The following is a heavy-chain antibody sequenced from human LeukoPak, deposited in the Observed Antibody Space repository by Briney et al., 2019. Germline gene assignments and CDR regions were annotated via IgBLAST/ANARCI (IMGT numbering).Heavy chain of an antibody. J-gene: IGHJ4*02. CDR1: GGTFSSYA. CDR3: ARGRDPYDSSGYYFHY. CDR2: IIPIFGTA. V-gene: IGHV1-69*13. Sequence: ASVKVSCKASGGTFSSYAISWVRQAPGQGLEWMGGIIPIFGTANYAQKFQGRVTITADESTSTAYMELSSLRSEDTAVYYCARGRDPYDSSGYYFHYWGQGTLVTVSS. D-gene: IGHD3-22*01.